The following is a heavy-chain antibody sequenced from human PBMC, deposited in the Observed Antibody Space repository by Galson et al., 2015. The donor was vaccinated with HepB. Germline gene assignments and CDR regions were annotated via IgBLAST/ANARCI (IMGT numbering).Heavy chain of an antibody. V-gene: IGHV2-5*01. CDR1: GFSLSTSGVG. CDR2: IYWNDDK. J-gene: IGHJ4*02. D-gene: IGHD1-26*01. Sequence: PALVKPTQTLTLTCTFSGFSLSTSGVGVGWIRQPPGKALEWLALIYWNDDKRSSPSLKSRLTITKDTSKNQVVLTMTNMDPVDTATYYCAHRRGGSYYSYWGQGTLVTVSS. CDR3: AHRRGGSYYSY.